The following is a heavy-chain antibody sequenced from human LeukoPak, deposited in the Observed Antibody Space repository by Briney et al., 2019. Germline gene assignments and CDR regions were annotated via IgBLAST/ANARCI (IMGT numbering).Heavy chain of an antibody. J-gene: IGHJ4*02. Sequence: SVKVSCKASGGTFSSYAISWVRQAPGQGLEWMGRIIPIFGTANYAQKFQGRVTMTRDTSISTAYMELSRLRSDDTAVYYCASLTGVGATSFDYWGQGTLVTVSS. V-gene: IGHV1-69*05. CDR2: IIPIFGTA. D-gene: IGHD1-26*01. CDR3: ASLTGVGATSFDY. CDR1: GGTFSSYA.